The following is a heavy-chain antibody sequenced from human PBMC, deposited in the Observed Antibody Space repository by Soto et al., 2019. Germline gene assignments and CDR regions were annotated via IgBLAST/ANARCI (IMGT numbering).Heavy chain of an antibody. V-gene: IGHV1-69*01. J-gene: IGHJ5*02. Sequence: QVQLVQSGAEVKRPGSSVKLSCKASGGTFTYYGISWVRQAPGQGLEWMGGIIPIIGPATYAQKFQGRVTITADQSTSPAYMELSSLGSEATALYYCARDLGTTIAGPPRRETYGGLDPWGQGTLVTVSS. D-gene: IGHD3-22*01. CDR3: ARDLGTTIAGPPRRETYGGLDP. CDR1: GGTFTYYG. CDR2: IIPIIGPA.